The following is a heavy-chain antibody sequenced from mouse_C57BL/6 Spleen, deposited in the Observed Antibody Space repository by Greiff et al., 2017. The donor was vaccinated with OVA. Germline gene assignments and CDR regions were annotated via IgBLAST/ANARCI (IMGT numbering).Heavy chain of an antibody. CDR1: GYTFTSYW. CDR3: ARGGLGNPAWFAY. CDR2: IDPSDSYT. J-gene: IGHJ3*01. Sequence: QVQLQQPGAELVMPGASVKLSCKASGYTFTSYWMHWVKQRPGQGLEWIGEIDPSDSYTNYNQKFKGKSTLTVDKSSSTAYMQLSSLTSEDSAVYYCARGGLGNPAWFAYWGQGTLVTVSA. V-gene: IGHV1-69*01. D-gene: IGHD3-3*01.